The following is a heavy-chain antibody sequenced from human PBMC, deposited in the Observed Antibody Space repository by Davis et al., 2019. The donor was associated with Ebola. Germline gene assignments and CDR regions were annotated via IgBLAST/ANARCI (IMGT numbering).Heavy chain of an antibody. V-gene: IGHV1-69*04. J-gene: IGHJ5*02. CDR1: GGTFSSYA. CDR3: ARDQATVTTSGFDP. Sequence: AASVKVSCKASGGTFSSYAISWVRQAPGQGLEWMGRIIPILGIANYAQKLQGRVTMTTDTSTSTAYMELRSLRSDDTAVYYCARDQATVTTSGFDPWGQGTLVTVSS. CDR2: IIPILGIA. D-gene: IGHD4-17*01.